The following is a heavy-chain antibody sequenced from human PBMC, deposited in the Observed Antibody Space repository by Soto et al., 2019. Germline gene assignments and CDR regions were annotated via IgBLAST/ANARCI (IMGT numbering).Heavy chain of an antibody. D-gene: IGHD2-15*01. J-gene: IGHJ4*02. CDR2: INPRDGST. CDR1: GYTFTRYY. Sequence: ASVKVSCKASGYTFTRYYVHWVRQAPGQGLEWVGIINPRDGSTSYAQNFRGRVTMTRDTSTSTVYMNLNSLRSEDTAVYYCARVDCSGGSCYHLDYWGQGTVVTVSS. V-gene: IGHV1-46*01. CDR3: ARVDCSGGSCYHLDY.